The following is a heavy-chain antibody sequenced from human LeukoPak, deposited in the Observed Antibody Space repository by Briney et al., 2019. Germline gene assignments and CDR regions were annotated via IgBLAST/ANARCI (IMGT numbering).Heavy chain of an antibody. J-gene: IGHJ4*02. CDR1: GGSISSYC. Sequence: SETLSLTCTVSGGSISSYCWSWIRQPPGKGLEWIGYIYSSGSTNYNPSLKSRVAISVDTSRNHFSLKLSSVTAADTAVYYCARGGSSSWRIGYYFDYWGQGTLVTVSS. CDR3: ARGGSSSWRIGYYFDY. D-gene: IGHD6-13*01. CDR2: IYSSGST. V-gene: IGHV4-59*01.